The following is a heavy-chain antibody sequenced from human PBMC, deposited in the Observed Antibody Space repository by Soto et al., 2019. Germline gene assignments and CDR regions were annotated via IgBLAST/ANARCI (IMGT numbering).Heavy chain of an antibody. J-gene: IGHJ2*01. D-gene: IGHD3-9*01. CDR2: INTYNDNT. Sequence: SVKVSCKASGYTFTSYGISWVRQAPGQGLEWMGWINTYNDNTKYSQKFQGRVTMTTDTSTSTAYIELRSLTSDDTAVYYCARGPYFDWLRWYFDLWGRGTLVTVS. CDR1: GYTFTSYG. V-gene: IGHV1-18*01. CDR3: ARGPYFDWLRWYFDL.